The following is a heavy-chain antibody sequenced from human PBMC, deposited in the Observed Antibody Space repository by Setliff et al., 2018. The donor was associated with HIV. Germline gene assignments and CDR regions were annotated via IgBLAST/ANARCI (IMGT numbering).Heavy chain of an antibody. CDR3: ARVYYNLWSSYFWEHVQLDP. V-gene: IGHV1-24*01. Sequence: KVSCKVSGYTLTELSRHWVRQAPGKGLEWMGGFDPEDGNTIYAQKFQGRVTMTADTSTDTAYMELSSLRSEDTAVYYCARVYYNLWSSYFWEHVQLDPWSQGTQVTVSS. CDR2: FDPEDGNT. J-gene: IGHJ5*02. D-gene: IGHD3-3*01. CDR1: GYTLTELS.